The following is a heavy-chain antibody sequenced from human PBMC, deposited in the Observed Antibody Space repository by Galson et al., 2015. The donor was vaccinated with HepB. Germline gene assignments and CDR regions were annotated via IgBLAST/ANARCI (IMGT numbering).Heavy chain of an antibody. V-gene: IGHV3-43*01. D-gene: IGHD6-13*01. CDR1: GFTFDDHT. CDR2: ISWDGGST. J-gene: IGHJ4*02. CDR3: ARDVGIAAAGAWGPFDY. Sequence: SLRLSCAASGFTFDDHTMHWVRQAPGKGLEWVSLISWDGGSTYYADSVKGRFTISRDNAKNSLYLQMNSLRAEDTAVYYCARDVGIAAAGAWGPFDYWGQGTLVTVSS.